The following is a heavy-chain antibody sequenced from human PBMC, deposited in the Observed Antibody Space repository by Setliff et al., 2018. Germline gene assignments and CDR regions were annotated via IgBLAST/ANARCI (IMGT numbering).Heavy chain of an antibody. CDR2: ISVYNGKT. CDR3: ATEKFPGDWGDY. D-gene: IGHD2-21*01. V-gene: IGHV1-18*01. Sequence: ASVKVSCKASGYTFTSYGFSWVRQAPGQGLEWMGWISVYNGKTTYAQKFQGRVTMTTDTSTRTAYMEVTSLRSDDTAVYYCATEKFPGDWGDYWGQGTLVTVSS. CDR1: GYTFTSYG. J-gene: IGHJ4*02.